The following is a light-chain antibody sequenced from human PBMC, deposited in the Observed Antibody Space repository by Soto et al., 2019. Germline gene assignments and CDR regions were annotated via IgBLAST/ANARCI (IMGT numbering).Light chain of an antibody. CDR2: WAY. CDR1: QSVFYSSNNKNY. CDR3: KQYYSTPEA. Sequence: DNLITHSPDSLAVSLGESATINCKSSQSVFYSSNNKNYLAWYQQKPGQPHKLLIYWAYTRESGVHDRFSGSGSGTDFTLTIRSLQAEDVAVYYCKQYYSTPEAFGQGTKVDIK. J-gene: IGKJ1*01. V-gene: IGKV4-1*01.